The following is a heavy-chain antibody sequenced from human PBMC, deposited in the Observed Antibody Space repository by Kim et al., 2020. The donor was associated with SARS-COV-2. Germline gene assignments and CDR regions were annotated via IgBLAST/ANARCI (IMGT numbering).Heavy chain of an antibody. Sequence: SVKVSCKASGGTFSSYAISWVRQAPGQGLEWMGGIIPIFGTANYAQKFQGRVTITADESTSTAYMELSSLRSEDTAVYYCARARLGNLLRLGELSPDYWGQGTLVTVSS. J-gene: IGHJ4*02. CDR1: GGTFSSYA. CDR3: ARARLGNLLRLGELSPDY. CDR2: IIPIFGTA. D-gene: IGHD3-16*02. V-gene: IGHV1-69*13.